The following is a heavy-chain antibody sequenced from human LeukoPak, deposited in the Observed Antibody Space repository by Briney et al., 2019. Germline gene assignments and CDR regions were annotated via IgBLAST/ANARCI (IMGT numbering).Heavy chain of an antibody. Sequence: GGSLRLFCAASGFTFSSYALQWVRQAPGKGLEWVAIISYDGSNEYYADSVKGRFTISRDSSKNTLYLQMNSLRAEDTAVYYCARRGCSSTTCSIDYWGQGTLVTVSS. V-gene: IGHV3-30-3*01. D-gene: IGHD2-2*01. CDR2: ISYDGSNE. CDR1: GFTFSSYA. J-gene: IGHJ4*02. CDR3: ARRGCSSTTCSIDY.